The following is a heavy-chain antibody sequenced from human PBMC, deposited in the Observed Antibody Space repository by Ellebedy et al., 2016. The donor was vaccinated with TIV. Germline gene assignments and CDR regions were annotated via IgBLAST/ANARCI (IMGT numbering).Heavy chain of an antibody. V-gene: IGHV3-30*03. J-gene: IGHJ4*02. CDR1: GFTFRSSG. CDR3: VRPYVSSSGGGFRN. D-gene: IGHD6-6*01. Sequence: GESLKISCAASGFTFRSSGMHWVRQAPVKGLEWVAVVSYDGSDTYYADSVKGRFTISRDNSKNTLYLQLNSLRAEDTAIYYCVRPYVSSSGGGFRNWGQGTLVTVSS. CDR2: VSYDGSDT.